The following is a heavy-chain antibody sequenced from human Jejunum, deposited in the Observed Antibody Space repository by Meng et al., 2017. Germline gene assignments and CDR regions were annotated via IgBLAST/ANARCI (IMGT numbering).Heavy chain of an antibody. CDR1: GGSVSRAGYQ. Sequence: HVQLQESGPGLVRPSENLSLICTVSGGSVSRAGYQWGWIRQPPGKGLEWIGYASTNYNPSLKSRVTISLDTSRNQFSLSLSSVTAADTAVYYCARDHMGSLDYWGQGILVTVSS. D-gene: IGHD1-26*01. CDR3: ARDHMGSLDY. V-gene: IGHV4-61*08. J-gene: IGHJ4*02. CDR2: AST.